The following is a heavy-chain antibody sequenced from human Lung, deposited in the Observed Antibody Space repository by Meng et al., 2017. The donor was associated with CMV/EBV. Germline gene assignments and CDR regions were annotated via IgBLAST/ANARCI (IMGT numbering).Heavy chain of an antibody. CDR3: ARTVKYYYDSSGPDP. CDR1: GYSFTSYW. V-gene: IGHV5-51*01. D-gene: IGHD3-22*01. CDR2: IYPGDSDT. J-gene: IGHJ5*02. Sequence: SXXGSGYSFTSYWIGWVRQMPGKGLEWMGIIYPGDSDTRYSPSFQGQVTISADKSISTAYLQWSSLKASDTAMYYCARTVKYYYDSSGPDPWGQGXLVTVSS.